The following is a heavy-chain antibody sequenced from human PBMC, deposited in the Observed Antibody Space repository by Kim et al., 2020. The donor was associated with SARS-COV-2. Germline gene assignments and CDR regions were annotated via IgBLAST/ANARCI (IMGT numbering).Heavy chain of an antibody. V-gene: IGHV3-21*01. CDR1: GSTFSSYS. CDR2: ISSSSSYI. Sequence: GGSLRLSCAASGSTFSSYSMNWVRQAPGKGLEWVSSISSSSSYIYYADSVKRRFTISRDNAKNSLYLQMNSLRAEDTAVYYCARDLWFGELASSVPEFDPWGQGTLVTVSS. D-gene: IGHD3-10*01. J-gene: IGHJ5*02. CDR3: ARDLWFGELASSVPEFDP.